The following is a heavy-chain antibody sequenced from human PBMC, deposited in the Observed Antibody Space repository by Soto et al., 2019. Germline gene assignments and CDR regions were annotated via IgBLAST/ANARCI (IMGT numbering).Heavy chain of an antibody. CDR1: GYTFTSYG. J-gene: IGHJ5*02. Sequence: XSVKVSCNAFGYTFTSYGIIWVRQAPGQGLEWMGLLIPYNGDRIYAQKFQGRVILTTDTATNTAYMELGSLRSDDTAVYYCVRDASSGYRGWWDPWGQGTLVTVSS. CDR3: VRDASSGYRGWWDP. V-gene: IGHV1-18*01. CDR2: LIPYNGDR. D-gene: IGHD5-12*01.